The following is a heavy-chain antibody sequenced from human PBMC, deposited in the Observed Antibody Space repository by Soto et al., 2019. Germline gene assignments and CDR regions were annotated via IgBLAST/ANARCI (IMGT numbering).Heavy chain of an antibody. CDR1: GGTFSSYA. CDR3: AGLNITMVRGAYYYYYMDV. D-gene: IGHD3-10*01. V-gene: IGHV1-69*10. J-gene: IGHJ6*03. CDR2: IIPIFGIA. Sequence: ASVKVSCKASGGTFSSYAISWVRQAPGQGLEWMGGIIPIFGIANYAQKFQGRVTITADKSTSTAYMELSSLRSEDPAVYYCAGLNITMVRGAYYYYYMDVWGKGTTVTVSS.